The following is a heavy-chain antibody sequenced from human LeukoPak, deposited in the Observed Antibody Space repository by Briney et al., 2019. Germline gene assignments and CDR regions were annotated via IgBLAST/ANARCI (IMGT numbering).Heavy chain of an antibody. D-gene: IGHD1-1*01. J-gene: IGHJ6*03. CDR3: AKPMQTGKYYMDV. CDR2: ISGSGGST. Sequence: GGSLRLSCAASGFTFSSYAMSWVRQAPGKGLEWVSAISGSGGSTYYADSVKGRFTISRDNSKNSLYLQMNSLRTEDTALYYCAKPMQTGKYYMDVWGKGTTVTVSS. CDR1: GFTFSSYA. V-gene: IGHV3-23*01.